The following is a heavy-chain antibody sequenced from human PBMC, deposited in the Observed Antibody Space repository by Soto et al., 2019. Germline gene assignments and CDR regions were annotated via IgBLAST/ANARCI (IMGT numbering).Heavy chain of an antibody. CDR3: AKDLGSSGWHYYYYYGMGV. CDR1: GFTFSSYG. Sequence: GGSLRLSCAASGFTFSSYGMHWVRQAPGKGLEWVAVISYDGSNKYYADSVKGRFTISRDNSKNTLYLQMNSLRAEDTAVYYCAKDLGSSGWHYYYYYGMGVWGQGTTVTVSS. D-gene: IGHD6-19*01. V-gene: IGHV3-30*18. J-gene: IGHJ6*02. CDR2: ISYDGSNK.